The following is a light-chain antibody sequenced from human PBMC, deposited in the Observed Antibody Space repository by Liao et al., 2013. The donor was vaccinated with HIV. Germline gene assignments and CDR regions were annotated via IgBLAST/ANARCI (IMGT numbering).Light chain of an antibody. Sequence: SYELTQPPSVSVAPGKTARITCGRNNIGSKSVHWYQQKPGQAPILVIYYDSDRPSGIPERFSGSNSGNTATLTISGTQAIDEADYYCQAWDSSTGVFGGGTKLTVL. V-gene: IGLV3-21*01. CDR2: YDS. CDR3: QAWDSSTGV. J-gene: IGLJ3*02. CDR1: NIGSKS.